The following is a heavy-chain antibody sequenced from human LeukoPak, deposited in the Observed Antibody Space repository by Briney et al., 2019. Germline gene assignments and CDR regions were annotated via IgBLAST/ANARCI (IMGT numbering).Heavy chain of an antibody. CDR2: IYTSGST. V-gene: IGHV4-61*02. Sequence: PSQTLSLTCTVSGDSISSGDYNWIWIRQPAGKGLEWIGRIYTSGSTNYNPSLKSRVTISVDTSKNQFSLKLSSVTAADTAVYYCARANMVRGVGSFFDRNWFDPWGQGTLVTVSS. J-gene: IGHJ5*02. CDR1: GDSISSGDYN. CDR3: ARANMVRGVGSFFDRNWFDP. D-gene: IGHD3-10*01.